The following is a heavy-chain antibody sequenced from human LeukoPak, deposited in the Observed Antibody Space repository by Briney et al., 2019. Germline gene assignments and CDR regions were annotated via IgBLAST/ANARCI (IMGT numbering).Heavy chain of an antibody. CDR1: GFTFSSYE. Sequence: GGSLRLSCAASGFTFSSYEMNWVRQAPGKGLEWVSYISSSGSTIYYADSVKGRFTIFRDNAKNSLDLQMNSLRAEDTAVYYCARDGGYNYGDHYFDYWGQGTLVTVSS. CDR3: ARDGGYNYGDHYFDY. CDR2: ISSSGSTI. J-gene: IGHJ4*02. V-gene: IGHV3-48*03. D-gene: IGHD5-18*01.